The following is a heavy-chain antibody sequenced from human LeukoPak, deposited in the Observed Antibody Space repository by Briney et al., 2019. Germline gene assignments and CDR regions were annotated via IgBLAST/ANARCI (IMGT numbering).Heavy chain of an antibody. Sequence: SETLSLTCAVYGGSFSGYYWSWIRQPPGKGLEWIGEINHSGSTNYNPSLKSRVTISVDTSKNQFSLKLSSVTAADTAVYYCANSANYGGNSGYFDYWGQGTLVTVSS. D-gene: IGHD4-23*01. J-gene: IGHJ4*03. V-gene: IGHV4-34*01. CDR3: ANSANYGGNSGYFDY. CDR1: GGSFSGYY. CDR2: INHSGST.